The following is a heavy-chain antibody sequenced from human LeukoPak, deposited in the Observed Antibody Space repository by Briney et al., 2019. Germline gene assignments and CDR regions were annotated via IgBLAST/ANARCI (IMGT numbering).Heavy chain of an antibody. D-gene: IGHD6-13*01. J-gene: IGHJ4*02. CDR3: ARDLRYSSSWYRVFDY. CDR2: ISAYNGNT. V-gene: IGHV1-18*01. Sequence: ASVKVSCKASGYTFTSYGIRWVRQAPGQGLEWMGWISAYNGNTNYAQKLQGRVTMTTDTSTSTAYMELGSLRSDDTAVYYCARDLRYSSSWYRVFDYWGQGTLVTVSS. CDR1: GYTFTSYG.